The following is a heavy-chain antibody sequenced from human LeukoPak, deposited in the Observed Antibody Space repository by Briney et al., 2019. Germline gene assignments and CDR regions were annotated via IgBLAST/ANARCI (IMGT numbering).Heavy chain of an antibody. Sequence: PGGSLRLSCAASGFTFSSYAMSWVRQAPGKGLEWVSAISGSGGSTYYADSVKGRFTISRDNSKNTLYLQMNSLRAEDTAVYYCARDRGYSSGWFDYWGQGTLVTVSS. D-gene: IGHD6-19*01. CDR3: ARDRGYSSGWFDY. CDR2: ISGSGGST. V-gene: IGHV3-23*01. CDR1: GFTFSSYA. J-gene: IGHJ4*02.